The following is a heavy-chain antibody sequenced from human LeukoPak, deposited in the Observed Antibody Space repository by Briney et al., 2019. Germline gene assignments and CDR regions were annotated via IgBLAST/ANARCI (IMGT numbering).Heavy chain of an antibody. CDR1: GGSISSGGYY. J-gene: IGHJ3*02. CDR2: IFYSGST. CDR3: ARCGLRFLAFDI. V-gene: IGHV4-31*03. D-gene: IGHD4-17*01. Sequence: SQTLSLTCTVSGGSISSGGYYWSWIRQHPRKGLEWIGYIFYSGSTYYNPSLKSRVTISVDTSKNQFSLKLSSVTAADTAVYYCARCGLRFLAFDIWGQGTVVTVSS.